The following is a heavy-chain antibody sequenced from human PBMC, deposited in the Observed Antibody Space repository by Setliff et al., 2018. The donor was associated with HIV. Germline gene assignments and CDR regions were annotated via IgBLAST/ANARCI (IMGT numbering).Heavy chain of an antibody. V-gene: IGHV4-39*01. CDR1: GDSISISSSF. CDR3: ARPRVGDDAFNI. Sequence: SETLSLTCAVSGDSISISSSFWGWIRQPPGKGLEWIGTLYYTGSTYYNPSLKSRLSISLDTSKNQFSLSLTSVTAADTAVYFCARPRVGDDAFNIWSQGTLVTVSS. CDR2: LYYTGST. J-gene: IGHJ3*02.